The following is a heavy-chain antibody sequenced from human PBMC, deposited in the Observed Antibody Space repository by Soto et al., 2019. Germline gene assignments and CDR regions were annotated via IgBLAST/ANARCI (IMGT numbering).Heavy chain of an antibody. V-gene: IGHV1-69*01. D-gene: IGHD3-3*01. CDR2: IIPIFGTA. J-gene: IGHJ6*02. CDR1: GGTFSSYA. Sequence: QVQLVQSGAEVKKPGSSVKVSCKASGGTFSSYAIGWVRQAPGQGLEWMGGIIPIFGTANYAQKFQGRVTITADESTSTAYMELSSLRSEDTAVYYCAGGLVKDYYYYYGMDVWGQGTTVTVSS. CDR3: AGGLVKDYYYYYGMDV.